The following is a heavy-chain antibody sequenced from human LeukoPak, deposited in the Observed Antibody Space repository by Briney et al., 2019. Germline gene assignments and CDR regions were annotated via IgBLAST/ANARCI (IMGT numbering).Heavy chain of an antibody. Sequence: GGSLRLSCAASGVAVSNNYMNWVRQAPGKGLEWVSLIYSGGSTYYADSVKGRFTISRDNSKNTLYLQMNSLRAEDTAVYYCARDPPAVAANTYGWGQGTLVTVSS. CDR1: GVAVSNNY. V-gene: IGHV3-66*01. J-gene: IGHJ4*02. CDR2: IYSGGST. CDR3: ARDPPAVAANTYG. D-gene: IGHD6-6*01.